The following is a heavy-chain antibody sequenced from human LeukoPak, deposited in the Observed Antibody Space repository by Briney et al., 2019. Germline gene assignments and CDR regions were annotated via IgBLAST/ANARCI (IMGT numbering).Heavy chain of an antibody. D-gene: IGHD3-9*01. CDR3: ARGRYYYDILTGYKLDP. CDR2: MNPNSGNT. J-gene: IGHJ5*02. CDR1: GYTFTSYD. Sequence: ASVKVSCKASGYTFTSYDINWVRQATGQGLEWMGWMNPNSGNTGYAQKFQGRVTITRNTSISTAYMELSSLRSEDTAVYYCARGRYYYDILTGYKLDPWGQGTLVTVSS. V-gene: IGHV1-8*03.